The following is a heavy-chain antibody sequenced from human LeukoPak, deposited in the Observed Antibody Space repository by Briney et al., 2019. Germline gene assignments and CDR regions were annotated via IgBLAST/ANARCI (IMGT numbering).Heavy chain of an antibody. D-gene: IGHD3-22*01. Sequence: SETLSLTCAVSGGSISSSNWWSWVRQPPGKGLEWIGEIYHSGSTNYNPSLKSRVTISVDKSKNQFSLKLSSVTAADTAVYYCARDSYYYDSSGYYGPVYLDYWGQGTLVTVSS. CDR1: GGSISSSNW. CDR2: IYHSGST. J-gene: IGHJ4*02. V-gene: IGHV4-4*02. CDR3: ARDSYYYDSSGYYGPVYLDY.